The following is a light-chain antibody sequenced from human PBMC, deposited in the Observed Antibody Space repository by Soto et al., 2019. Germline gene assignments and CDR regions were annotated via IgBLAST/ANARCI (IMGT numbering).Light chain of an antibody. CDR2: DAS. CDR3: QQRSDSIT. V-gene: IGKV3-11*01. J-gene: IGKJ5*01. CDR1: HSVTTH. Sequence: EIVLPQSPDTLSFSPGERATLSCWASHSVTTHLAWFQQGPGQTPRLLIYDASTRAPGIPARFSGRGSGADFTLTISSLEPEDFAVYYCQQRSDSITFGQGTRLEIK.